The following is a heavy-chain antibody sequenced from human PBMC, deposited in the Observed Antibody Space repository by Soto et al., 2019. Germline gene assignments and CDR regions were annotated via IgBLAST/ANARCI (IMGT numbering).Heavy chain of an antibody. V-gene: IGHV5-10-1*01. J-gene: IGHJ6*02. Sequence: GESLKISCKGSGYSFTSYWISWVRQMPGKGLEWMGMIDPSDSYTKYSPSFQGHVTFSVEKSTSTAYLQWSSLKASDTALYYCAILRRSSEYHNGMDVWGQGTTVTVSS. CDR2: IDPSDSYT. CDR3: AILRRSSEYHNGMDV. CDR1: GYSFTSYW. D-gene: IGHD6-6*01.